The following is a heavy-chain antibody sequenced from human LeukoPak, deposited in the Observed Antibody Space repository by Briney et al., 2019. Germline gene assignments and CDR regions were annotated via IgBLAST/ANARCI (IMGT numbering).Heavy chain of an antibody. V-gene: IGHV3-30*03. Sequence: AGGSLRLSCVASGFTFSSYGMHWVRQAPGKGLEWVALISYDGSNKYSADSVKGRFTISRDNSKNTLYLQMNSLRAEDTAVYYCARRAGAYSHPYDYWGQGTLVTVSS. CDR2: ISYDGSNK. CDR3: ARRAGAYSHPYDY. J-gene: IGHJ4*02. CDR1: GFTFSSYG. D-gene: IGHD4/OR15-4a*01.